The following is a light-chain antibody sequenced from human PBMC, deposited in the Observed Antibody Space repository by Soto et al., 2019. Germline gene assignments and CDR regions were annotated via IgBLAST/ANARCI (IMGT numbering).Light chain of an antibody. Sequence: QSVLTQPASVSGSPGQSITISCTGTSTDVGGYNYVSWYQQHPGKAPKLMIYDVSNRPSGVSNRFSGSKSGNTASLTISGLQAEDEADYYCSSNTSSSTLVFGGGTKLTVL. CDR3: SSNTSSSTLV. V-gene: IGLV2-14*01. CDR2: DVS. J-gene: IGLJ3*02. CDR1: STDVGGYNY.